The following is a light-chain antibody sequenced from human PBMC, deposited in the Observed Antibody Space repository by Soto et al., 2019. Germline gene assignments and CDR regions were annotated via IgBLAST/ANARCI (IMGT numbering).Light chain of an antibody. CDR2: KAS. CDR1: QTINNW. V-gene: IGKV1-5*03. Sequence: DIQMTQSPSTLSASVGDRVTITCRASQTINNWLAWYQQKPGKAPKLLISKASTLESGVPPRFSGSGSGTQFTLTISSLQPDDFGIYYCQQYNGSPVTFGGGIRVEIK. CDR3: QQYNGSPVT. J-gene: IGKJ4*01.